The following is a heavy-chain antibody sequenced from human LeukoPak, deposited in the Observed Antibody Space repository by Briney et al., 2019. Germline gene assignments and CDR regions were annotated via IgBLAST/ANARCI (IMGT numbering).Heavy chain of an antibody. V-gene: IGHV3-23*01. D-gene: IGHD2-2*01. Sequence: PGGSLRLSRAASGFTFSSYAMSWVRQAPGKGLEWVSAISGSGGSTYYADSVKGRFTISRDNSKNTLYLQMNSLRAEDTAVYYCAKSPANYYYYGMDVWGQGTTVTVSS. CDR2: ISGSGGST. CDR1: GFTFSSYA. CDR3: AKSPANYYYYGMDV. J-gene: IGHJ6*02.